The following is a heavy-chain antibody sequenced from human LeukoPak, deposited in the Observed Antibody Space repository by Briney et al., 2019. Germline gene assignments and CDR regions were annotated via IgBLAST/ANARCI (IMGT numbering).Heavy chain of an antibody. J-gene: IGHJ4*02. CDR1: GYTFTTYG. V-gene: IGHV1-18*01. Sequence: ASVKVSSTASGYTFTTYGINWVRQAPGPGLEWMGWISISNGDTKYTQKLQGRVTITADESTSTAYMELSSLRSEDTAVYYCARVHDYDGSGYHPNFDYWGQGTLVTVSS. CDR3: ARVHDYDGSGYHPNFDY. CDR2: ISISNGDT. D-gene: IGHD3-22*01.